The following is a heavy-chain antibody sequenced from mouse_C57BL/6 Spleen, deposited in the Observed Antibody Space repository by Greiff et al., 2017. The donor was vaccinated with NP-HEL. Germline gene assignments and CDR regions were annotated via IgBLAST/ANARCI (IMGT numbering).Heavy chain of an antibody. Sequence: QVQLQQSGAELVKPGASVKMSCKASGYTFTSYWITWVKQRPGQGLEWIGDIYPGSGSTNYNEKFKSKATLSVDTSSSTAYMQLSSLTSEDSAVYYCARKLGRDYAMDYWGQGTSVTVSS. CDR1: GYTFTSYW. CDR3: ARKLGRDYAMDY. D-gene: IGHD4-1*01. V-gene: IGHV1-55*01. CDR2: IYPGSGST. J-gene: IGHJ4*01.